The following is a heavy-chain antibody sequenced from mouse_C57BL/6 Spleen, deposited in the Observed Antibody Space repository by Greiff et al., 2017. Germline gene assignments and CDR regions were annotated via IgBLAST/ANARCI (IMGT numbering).Heavy chain of an antibody. Sequence: EVKVEESGPGLVKPSQSLSLTCSVTGYSITSGYYWNWIRQFPGNKLEWMGYISYDGSNNYNPSLKNRISITRDTSKNQFFLKLNSVTTEDTATYYCARAKDGYHAWFAYWGQGTLVTVSA. J-gene: IGHJ3*01. CDR3: ARAKDGYHAWFAY. D-gene: IGHD2-3*01. V-gene: IGHV3-6*01. CDR1: GYSITSGYY. CDR2: ISYDGSN.